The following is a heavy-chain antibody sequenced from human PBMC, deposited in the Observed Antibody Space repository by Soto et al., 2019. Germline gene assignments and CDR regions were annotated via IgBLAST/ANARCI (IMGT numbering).Heavy chain of an antibody. J-gene: IGHJ5*02. CDR2: IYYSGST. Sequence: QVQLQESGPGLVKPSQTLSLTCTVSGGSISSGGYYWSWIRQHPGKGLEWIGYIYYSGSTYYNPSQKSRFTITIDTSQNHFSLKLSSATAADTAVYYCARVLRGYRNAIALNWFDPWGQGTLVTVSS. D-gene: IGHD5-18*01. V-gene: IGHV4-31*03. CDR3: ARVLRGYRNAIALNWFDP. CDR1: GGSISSGGYY.